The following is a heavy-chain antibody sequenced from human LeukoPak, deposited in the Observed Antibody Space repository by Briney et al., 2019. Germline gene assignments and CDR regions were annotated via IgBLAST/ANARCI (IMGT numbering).Heavy chain of an antibody. D-gene: IGHD3-3*01. Sequence: GGSLRLSCAAYGFTFSSYAMSWVRQAPGKGLEWVSAISGSGGSTYYADSVKGRFTISRDNAKNSLYLQMNSLGAEDTAVYYCARERRDYDFWSGSYFDYWGQGTLVTVSS. CDR1: GFTFSSYA. CDR2: ISGSGGST. J-gene: IGHJ4*02. V-gene: IGHV3-23*01. CDR3: ARERRDYDFWSGSYFDY.